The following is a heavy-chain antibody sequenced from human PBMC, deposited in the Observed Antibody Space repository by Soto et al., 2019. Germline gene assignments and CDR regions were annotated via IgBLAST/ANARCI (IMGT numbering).Heavy chain of an antibody. Sequence: EASVKVSCKSSGYPFTHYGITWVRQAPGQGLEWMGWISPYNGNTNYNPSLEGRVAISADTPNNQLSLRLSSVTAADTAVYYCGRQPGHCGSTTCFGYYSVDVWGQGTTVTVSS. V-gene: IGHV1-18*01. CDR1: GYPFTHYG. D-gene: IGHD2-2*01. J-gene: IGHJ6*02. CDR3: GRQPGHCGSTTCFGYYSVDV. CDR2: ISPYNGNT.